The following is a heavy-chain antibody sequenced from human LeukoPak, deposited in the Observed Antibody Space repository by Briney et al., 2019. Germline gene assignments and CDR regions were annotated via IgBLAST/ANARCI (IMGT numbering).Heavy chain of an antibody. CDR2: IYYSGNS. V-gene: IGHV4-59*01. D-gene: IGHD3-10*01. CDR3: ARDLQRVVRGTNTPTYYYGMDV. J-gene: IGHJ6*02. CDR1: GGSISSYY. Sequence: SETLSLTCTVSGGSISSYYWSWIRQPPGKGLEWIGYIYYSGNSNYNPSLKSRVTISVDTSKNQFSLKLSSVTAADTAVYYCARDLQRVVRGTNTPTYYYGMDVWGQGTTVTVSS.